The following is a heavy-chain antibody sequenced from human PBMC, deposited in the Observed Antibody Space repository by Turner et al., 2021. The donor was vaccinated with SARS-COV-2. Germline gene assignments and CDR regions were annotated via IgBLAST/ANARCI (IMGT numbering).Heavy chain of an antibody. V-gene: IGHV3-9*01. CDR2: ISWHSGFI. CDR1: GITLEDYT. Sequence: VQLVESGGGVVQPGTSLRLSCAASGITLEDYTMHWVRQAPGKGLDWVSTISWHSGFIGYADSAKGRFTISRDNAKNSLYLQMSSMREEDTALYYCAKDVRGFDSGLSFGMDVWGQGTPVTVSS. J-gene: IGHJ6*02. D-gene: IGHD3-10*01. CDR3: AKDVRGFDSGLSFGMDV.